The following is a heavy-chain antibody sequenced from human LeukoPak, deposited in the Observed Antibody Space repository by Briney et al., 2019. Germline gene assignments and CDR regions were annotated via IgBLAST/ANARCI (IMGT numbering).Heavy chain of an antibody. J-gene: IGHJ6*03. CDR1: GFRFDDYG. D-gene: IGHD2-2*01. Sequence: PGGSLRLSCAASGFRFDDYGMSWVRYVPGKGLEWVSGTNWDGASTGYADSVKGRFTISRDNVKNFLYLQMNSLRVEDTALYFCGRVYCSTTSCYDYYDYYMDVWGKGTTVTVS. CDR2: TNWDGAST. CDR3: GRVYCSTTSCYDYYDYYMDV. V-gene: IGHV3-20*04.